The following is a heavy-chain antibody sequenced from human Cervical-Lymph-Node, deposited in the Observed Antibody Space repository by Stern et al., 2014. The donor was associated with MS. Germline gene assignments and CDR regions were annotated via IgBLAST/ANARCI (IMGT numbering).Heavy chain of an antibody. Sequence: VQLVQSGGGVVQPGRSLRLSCAASGFTFSYHAMHWVRQAPGTGLEWVAVISYEGSDKTDADSVKGRFTISRDNSRNTLYLQMNSLRVDDTAVYYCARGGAVATSDYYFDYWGQGILVTVSS. J-gene: IGHJ4*02. D-gene: IGHD5-12*01. CDR1: GFTFSYHA. V-gene: IGHV3-30*01. CDR3: ARGGAVATSDYYFDY. CDR2: ISYEGSDK.